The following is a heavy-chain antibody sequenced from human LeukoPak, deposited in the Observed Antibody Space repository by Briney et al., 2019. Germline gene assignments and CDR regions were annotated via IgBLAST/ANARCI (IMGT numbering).Heavy chain of an antibody. CDR1: GFTFSSYW. Sequence: GGSLRLSCAAPGFTFSSYWMSWVRQAPGKGLEWVANIRPDGSGQYYVDSVKGRFTISRDNAENSLYLQMNSLRVEDTAVYYCARWSLGDYWGQGTLVTVSS. CDR3: ARWSLGDY. CDR2: IRPDGSGQ. J-gene: IGHJ4*02. V-gene: IGHV3-7*01. D-gene: IGHD1-26*01.